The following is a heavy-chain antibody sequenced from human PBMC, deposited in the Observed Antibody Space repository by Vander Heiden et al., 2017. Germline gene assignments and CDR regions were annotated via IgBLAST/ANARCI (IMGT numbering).Heavy chain of an antibody. J-gene: IGHJ4*02. Sequence: QLQLQESGPGLVKPSETLSLTCTVSGGSIRSSSYYWGWIRQPPGKGLEWIGGIYYSGSTYYNPSLKSRVTISVDTSKNQFSLKLSSVTAADTAVYYCARSGSGFDYWGQGTLVTVSS. V-gene: IGHV4-39*01. D-gene: IGHD3-10*01. CDR2: IYYSGST. CDR1: GGSIRSSSYY. CDR3: ARSGSGFDY.